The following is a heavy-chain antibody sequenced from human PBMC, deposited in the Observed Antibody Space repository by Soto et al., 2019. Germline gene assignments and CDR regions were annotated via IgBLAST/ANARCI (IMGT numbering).Heavy chain of an antibody. CDR2: INPKTGDT. CDR3: AKPHRDGYSTAFFYH. CDR1: RYTFTGYY. J-gene: IGHJ4*02. V-gene: IGHV1-2*02. Sequence: QVQLVQSGAEVKKPGASVKVSCKASRYTFTGYYLHWVRQAPGQGLEWMGWINPKTGDTTYAQKFQGRVTLTRDTSISTAYMELGRLGSDDTAVYYCAKPHRDGYSTAFFYHWGQGTLVTVSS. D-gene: IGHD4-4*01.